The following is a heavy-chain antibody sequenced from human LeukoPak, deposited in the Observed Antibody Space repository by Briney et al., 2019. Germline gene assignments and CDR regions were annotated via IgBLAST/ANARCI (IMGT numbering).Heavy chain of an antibody. CDR2: SRNKANSYTT. D-gene: IGHD1-14*01. Sequence: PGRSLRLSCAASGFTFSSYGMHWVRQAPGEGLEWVGRSRNKANSYTTEYAASVKGRFTISRDVSKDSLYLQMNSLRAEDTAVYYCARDITRPSDYWGQGTLVTVSS. CDR1: GFTFSSYG. CDR3: ARDITRPSDY. J-gene: IGHJ4*02. V-gene: IGHV3-72*01.